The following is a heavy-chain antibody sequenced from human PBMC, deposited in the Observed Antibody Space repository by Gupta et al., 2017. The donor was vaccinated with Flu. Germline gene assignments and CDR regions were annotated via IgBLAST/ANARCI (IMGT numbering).Heavy chain of an antibody. V-gene: IGHV3-9*01. Sequence: EVQLVESGGGLAQPGRSLRLSCAASGFTFDDYAMHWVRQAPGKGLEWVSGIKWNSGSIEYADSVKGRFTISRDNAKNSLYLQMNSLRTEDTALYYCAKDIESYYYGMEVWGQGTTVTVS. CDR3: AKDIESYYYGMEV. J-gene: IGHJ6*02. CDR1: GFTFDDYA. CDR2: IKWNSGSI.